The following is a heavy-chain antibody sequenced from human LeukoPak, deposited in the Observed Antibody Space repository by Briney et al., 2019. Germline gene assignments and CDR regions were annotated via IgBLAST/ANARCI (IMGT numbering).Heavy chain of an antibody. V-gene: IGHV3-7*01. CDR3: ARGPSGYHNT. CDR2: IKQDGSEK. Sequence: GGSLRLSCSASGFTFINYWMSWVRQVPGKGLEWVANIKQDGSEKHYVDSVKGRFTISRDNSKNTLYLQMNSLRAEDTAVYYCARGPSGYHNTGGQGTLVTVSS. D-gene: IGHD5-12*01. CDR1: GFTFINYW. J-gene: IGHJ4*02.